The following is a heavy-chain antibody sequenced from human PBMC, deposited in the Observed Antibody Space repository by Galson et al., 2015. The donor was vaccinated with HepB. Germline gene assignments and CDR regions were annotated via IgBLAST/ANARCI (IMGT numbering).Heavy chain of an antibody. Sequence: SVKVSCKASGGTFSSFAFSWVRQAPGQGLEWVGGIIPIFGTSNYAQRFQGRVTITADESTSTAYMEMSSLRSEDTALYYCASGFSTRSWSSHFDYWGQGTLVTVSS. CDR2: IIPIFGTS. CDR3: ASGFSTRSWSSHFDY. CDR1: GGTFSSFA. V-gene: IGHV1-69*13. J-gene: IGHJ4*02. D-gene: IGHD6-13*01.